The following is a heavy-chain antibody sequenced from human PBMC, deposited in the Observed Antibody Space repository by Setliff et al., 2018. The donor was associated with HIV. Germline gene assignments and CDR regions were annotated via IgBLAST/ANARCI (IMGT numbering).Heavy chain of an antibody. D-gene: IGHD1-26*01. CDR2: VSPSSIVT. J-gene: IGHJ3*01. CDR3: AKPTSGLYPRAFDL. Sequence: PVGSLRLSCAASGFAFSTFDMNWVRQTPEKGLEWVSAVSPSSIVTYYADSVKGRFTVSRDDSKNMLFLQMNSLGPEDTAIYYCAKPTSGLYPRAFDLWGQGTMVTVSS. V-gene: IGHV3-23*01. CDR1: GFAFSTFD.